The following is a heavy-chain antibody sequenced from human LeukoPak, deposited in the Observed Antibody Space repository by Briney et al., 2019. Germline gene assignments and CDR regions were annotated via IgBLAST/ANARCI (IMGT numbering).Heavy chain of an antibody. CDR3: ARDRGYSSFDY. Sequence: PGGSLRLSCAASGFTFSSYAMHWVRQAPGKGLEWVANIKEDGSKINYVDSVKGRFTISRDNAKNSLFLQMNSLRVEDTAVYYCARDRGYSSFDYWGQGTLVTVSS. CDR2: IKEDGSKI. V-gene: IGHV3-7*01. CDR1: GFTFSSYA. J-gene: IGHJ4*02. D-gene: IGHD4-23*01.